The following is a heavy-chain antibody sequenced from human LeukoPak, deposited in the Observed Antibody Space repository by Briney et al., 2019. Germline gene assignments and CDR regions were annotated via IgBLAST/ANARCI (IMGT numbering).Heavy chain of an antibody. CDR1: GASISSYY. D-gene: IGHD1-26*01. CDR3: SRESGPFSPFGF. J-gene: IGHJ4*02. V-gene: IGHV4-59*01. CDR2: IYYTVST. Sequence: SETLSLTCTVSGASISSYYWSWIRQPPGKGLEWIGYIYYTVSTNYNPSLKSRVTISVDTSKNHFSLKLSSVTAADTAVYYCSRESGPFSPFGFWGQGTLVSVHS.